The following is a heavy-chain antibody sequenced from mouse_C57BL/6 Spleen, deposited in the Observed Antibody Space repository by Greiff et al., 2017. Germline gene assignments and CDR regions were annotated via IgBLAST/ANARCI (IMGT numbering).Heavy chain of an antibody. CDR3: ASLSTSGYPMDY. CDR2: ISSGGSYT. D-gene: IGHD3-2*02. V-gene: IGHV5-6*01. J-gene: IGHJ4*01. Sequence: EVQLVESGGDLVKPGGSLKLSCAASGFTFSSYGMSWVRQTPDKRLEWVATISSGGSYTYYPDSVKGRFTISSDNAKNTLYLQMSSLKSEDTAMYYCASLSTSGYPMDYWGQGTSVTVSS. CDR1: GFTFSSYG.